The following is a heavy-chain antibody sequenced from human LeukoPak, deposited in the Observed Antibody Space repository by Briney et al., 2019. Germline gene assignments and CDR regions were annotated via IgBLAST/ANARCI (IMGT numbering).Heavy chain of an antibody. CDR3: ARHAYGDYEFDY. V-gene: IGHV4-59*08. J-gene: IGHJ4*02. Sequence: SETLSLTCTVSGGSISSYYWSWIRQPPGKGLEWIGYIYYSGSTNYNPSLKSRVTISVDTSKNQFSLKLSSVTAADTAVYYCARHAYGDYEFDYWGQGTLVTVSS. D-gene: IGHD4-17*01. CDR2: IYYSGST. CDR1: GGSISSYY.